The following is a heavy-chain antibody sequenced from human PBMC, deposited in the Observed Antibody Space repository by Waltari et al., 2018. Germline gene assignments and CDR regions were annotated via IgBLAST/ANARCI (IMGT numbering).Heavy chain of an antibody. D-gene: IGHD1-26*01. Sequence: QVKLVDEGGRGVLSGRTLTLSGESASFSVTNSRVPWVRQAPGKGLEWVAIIWYDGSKKYYADSVKGRFDISRDNSRNTLYLQMDSLRAEDTAVYFCARDQYGESFYYAMNVWGQGTAVTVSS. CDR1: SFSVTNSR. CDR2: IWYDGSKK. V-gene: IGHV3-33*01. CDR3: ARDQYGESFYYAMNV. J-gene: IGHJ6*02.